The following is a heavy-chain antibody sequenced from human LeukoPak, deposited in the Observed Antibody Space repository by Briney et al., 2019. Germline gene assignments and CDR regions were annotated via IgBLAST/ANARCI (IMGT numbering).Heavy chain of an antibody. CDR2: MNPNSGNT. CDR3: ARAYSSSWSDY. J-gene: IGHJ4*02. CDR1: GYTFTGYY. V-gene: IGHV1-8*03. Sequence: ASVKVSCKASGYTFTGYYMHWVRQAPGQGREWMGWMNPNSGNTGYAQKFQGRVTITRNTSISTAYMELSSLRSEDTAVYYCARAYSSSWSDYWGQGTLVTVSS. D-gene: IGHD6-13*01.